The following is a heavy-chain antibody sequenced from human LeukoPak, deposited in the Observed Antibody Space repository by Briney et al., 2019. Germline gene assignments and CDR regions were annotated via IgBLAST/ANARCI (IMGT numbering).Heavy chain of an antibody. J-gene: IGHJ4*02. D-gene: IGHD3-10*01. CDR2: INPHSGGT. Sequence: ASVKVSCKASGYTFTDYYMHWVRQAPGQGIDWMGWINPHSGGTNYAQKFQGRVTMTRDTSINTVYMELRRLRSDDTAVYHCARDNTILRSFDYWGQGTLVTVSS. V-gene: IGHV1-2*02. CDR3: ARDNTILRSFDY. CDR1: GYTFTDYY.